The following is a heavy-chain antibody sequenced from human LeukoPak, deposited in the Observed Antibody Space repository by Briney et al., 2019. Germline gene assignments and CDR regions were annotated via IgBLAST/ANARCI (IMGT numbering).Heavy chain of an antibody. CDR1: GFTFSSYS. CDR3: ARDPSSSWYGFTGY. CDR2: ISSSSSYI. Sequence: GGSLRLSCAASGFTFSSYSMNWVRQAPGKGLEWVSSISSSSSYIYYADSVKGRFTISRDNAKNSLYLQMNSLRAEDTAVYYCARDPSSSWYGFTGYWGQGTLVTVSS. V-gene: IGHV3-21*01. J-gene: IGHJ4*02. D-gene: IGHD6-13*01.